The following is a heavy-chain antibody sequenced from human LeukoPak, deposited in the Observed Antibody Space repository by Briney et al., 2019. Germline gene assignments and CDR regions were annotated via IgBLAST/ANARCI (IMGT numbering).Heavy chain of an antibody. V-gene: IGHV3-74*01. D-gene: IGHD2-8*01. Sequence: GGSLRLSCAASGFTFSSYWMHWVRQAPGKGLVWVSRINSDGSSTGNADSVKGRSTISRDNAKNTLYLQMNSLRAEDTAVYYCARVGPAGVNWGQGTLVTVSS. CDR2: INSDGSST. CDR1: GFTFSSYW. CDR3: ARVGPAGVN. J-gene: IGHJ4*02.